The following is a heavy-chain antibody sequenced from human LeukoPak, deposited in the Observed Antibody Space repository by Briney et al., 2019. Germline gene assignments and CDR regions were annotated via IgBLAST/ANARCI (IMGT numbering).Heavy chain of an antibody. J-gene: IGHJ4*02. CDR1: GFPFSSYA. V-gene: IGHV3-23*01. Sequence: GGSLRLSCAASGFPFSSYAMSWVRQAPGKGLEWVSGISGSGRYTYYADSVEGRFTISRDNSRDTVFLQMDSLRVDETAVYYCAKEAGTTMFPGYVDYWGQGALVTVSS. CDR3: AKEAGTTMFPGYVDY. CDR2: ISGSGRYT. D-gene: IGHD3-10*02.